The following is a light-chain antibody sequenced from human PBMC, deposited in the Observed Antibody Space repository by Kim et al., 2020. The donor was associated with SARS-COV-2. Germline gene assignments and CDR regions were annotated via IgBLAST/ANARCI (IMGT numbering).Light chain of an antibody. J-gene: IGKJ4*01. V-gene: IGKV1-33*01. Sequence: DIHMTQSPSSLSASVGDRLTNTCQASQDITNSLTWYQQKSGKAPKLQIYDTSNLEAGVPSRFSGSGFGTDFTFTISSQQPEDIATYYCQQYDSLPLTFGGGTKVDIK. CDR1: QDITNS. CDR2: DTS. CDR3: QQYDSLPLT.